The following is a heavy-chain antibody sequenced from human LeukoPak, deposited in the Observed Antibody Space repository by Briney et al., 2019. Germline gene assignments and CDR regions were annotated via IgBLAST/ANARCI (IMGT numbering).Heavy chain of an antibody. CDR1: GFTFSSYG. CDR3: AKDVSDIVATTSYGMDV. V-gene: IGHV3-30*18. CDR2: ISYDGSNK. J-gene: IGHJ6*02. D-gene: IGHD5-12*01. Sequence: GGSLRLSCAASGFTFSSYGKHWVRQAPGKGLEWVAVISYDGSNKYYADSVKGRFTISRDNSKNTLYLQMNSLRAEDTAVYYCAKDVSDIVATTSYGMDVWGQGTLVTVSS.